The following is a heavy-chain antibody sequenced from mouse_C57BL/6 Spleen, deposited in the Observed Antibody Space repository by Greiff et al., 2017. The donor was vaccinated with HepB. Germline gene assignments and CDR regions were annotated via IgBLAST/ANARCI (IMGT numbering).Heavy chain of an antibody. CDR2: INPNNGGT. J-gene: IGHJ2*01. Sequence: VQLQQSGPELVKPGASVKISCKASGYTFTDYYMNWVKQSHGKSLEWIGDINPNNGGTSYNQKFKGKATLTVDKSSSTAYMELRSLTSEDSAVYYCARRGTPYYFDDWGQGTTLTVSS. CDR3: ARRGTPYYFDD. CDR1: GYTFTDYY. V-gene: IGHV1-26*01.